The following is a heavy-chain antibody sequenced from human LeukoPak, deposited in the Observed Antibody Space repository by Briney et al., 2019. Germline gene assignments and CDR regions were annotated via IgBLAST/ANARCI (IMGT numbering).Heavy chain of an antibody. CDR2: INPSGGST. V-gene: IGHV1-46*01. CDR3: ARAIVVPAAYWYFDL. CDR1: GYTFTSYY. D-gene: IGHD2-2*01. J-gene: IGHJ2*01. Sequence: ASVKVSCKASGYTFTSYYMHWVRQAPGQGLEWMGIINPSGGSTSYAQKFQGRVTMTRDTSTSTVYMELSSLRSEDTAVYYCARAIVVPAAYWYFDLWGRGTLVTVSS.